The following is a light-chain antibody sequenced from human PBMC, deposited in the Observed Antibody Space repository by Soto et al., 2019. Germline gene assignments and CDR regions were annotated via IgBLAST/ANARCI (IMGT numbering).Light chain of an antibody. CDR3: SSYAGSNNLGV. CDR1: SSDVGGYNF. J-gene: IGLJ3*02. V-gene: IGLV2-8*01. Sequence: QSALTQPPSASGSPGQSVTISCTGTSSDVGGYNFVSWYQQYPGKAPKLMIYEVIKRPSGVPDRFSGSKSGNTASLTVSGLQAEDEADYYCSSYAGSNNLGVFGGGTKLTVL. CDR2: EVI.